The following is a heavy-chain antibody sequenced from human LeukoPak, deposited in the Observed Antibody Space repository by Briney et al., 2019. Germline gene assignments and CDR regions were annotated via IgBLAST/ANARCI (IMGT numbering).Heavy chain of an antibody. D-gene: IGHD6-19*01. CDR2: ISSSGSTI. Sequence: PGGSLRLSCAASGFTFSSYEMNWVRQAPGKGLEWVSYISSSGSTIYYADSVRGRFTISRDNAKNSLYLQMNSLRAEDTAVYYCARDRIVVAGFGWGQGTLVTVSS. CDR3: ARDRIVVAGFG. V-gene: IGHV3-48*03. J-gene: IGHJ4*02. CDR1: GFTFSSYE.